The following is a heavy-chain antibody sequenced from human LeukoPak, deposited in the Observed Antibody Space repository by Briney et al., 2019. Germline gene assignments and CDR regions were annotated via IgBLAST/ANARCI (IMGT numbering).Heavy chain of an antibody. CDR1: GGSFSGYY. J-gene: IGHJ3*02. CDR2: INHSGST. Sequence: SETLSLTCAVYGGSFSGYYSSWIRQPPGKGLEWIGEINHSGSTNYNPSLKSRVTISVDTSKNQFSLKLSSVTAADTAVYYCARADNSRAFDIWGQGTMVTVSS. V-gene: IGHV4-34*01. CDR3: ARADNSRAFDI. D-gene: IGHD1-1*01.